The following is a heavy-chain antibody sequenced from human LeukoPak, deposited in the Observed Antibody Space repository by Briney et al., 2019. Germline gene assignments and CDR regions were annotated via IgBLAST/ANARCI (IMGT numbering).Heavy chain of an antibody. CDR3: ARLDVVVVPAAMYYFDY. CDR1: GGSISSYH. D-gene: IGHD2-2*03. V-gene: IGHV4-59*12. Sequence: SETLSLTCTVSGGSISSYHWSWIRQPPGKGLEWIGYMSHSGSTNYNPSLRSRVTISLDTSRNQFSLKLSSVTAADTAVYYCARLDVVVVPAAMYYFDYWGQGTLVTVSS. J-gene: IGHJ4*02. CDR2: MSHSGST.